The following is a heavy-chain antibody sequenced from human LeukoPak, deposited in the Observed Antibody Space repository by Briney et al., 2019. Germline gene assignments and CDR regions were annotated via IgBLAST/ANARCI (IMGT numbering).Heavy chain of an antibody. V-gene: IGHV3-30*18. CDR3: AKDERTLAAAADY. CDR2: ISYDGREK. J-gene: IGHJ4*02. D-gene: IGHD6-13*01. CDR1: GFTFSNLG. Sequence: GGSLRLSCAASGFTFSNLGMHWVRQAPGKGLEWVAVISYDGREKYYVDSVRGRFTISRDNSKNTLYLQMNSLRAEDTAMFYCAKDERTLAAAADYWGQGTLVTVSS.